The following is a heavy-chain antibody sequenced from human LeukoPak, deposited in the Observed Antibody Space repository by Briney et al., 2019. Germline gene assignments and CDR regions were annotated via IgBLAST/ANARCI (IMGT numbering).Heavy chain of an antibody. J-gene: IGHJ6*03. CDR3: AREVSSSDHYYYYYMDV. D-gene: IGHD6-6*01. CDR1: GASISGSNYY. Sequence: SETLSLTCTVSGASISGSNYYWGWIRQPPGKGLEWIGSIYYSGGTYYNPSLKSRVTISVDTSKNQFSLELSSVTAADTAVYYCAREVSSSDHYYYYYMDVWGKGTTVTVSS. V-gene: IGHV4-39*07. CDR2: IYYSGGT.